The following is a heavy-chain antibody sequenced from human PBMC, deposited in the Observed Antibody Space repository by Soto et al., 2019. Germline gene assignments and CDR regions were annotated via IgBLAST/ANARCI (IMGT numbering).Heavy chain of an antibody. CDR3: KRGDGSRGHY. CDR1: GFTFSAYS. J-gene: IGHJ4*02. V-gene: IGHV3-48*02. Sequence: XGSLSLTFETSGFTFSAYSMNWVRQVPGKGLEWLSYISTSGATVYHADSVRGRFTISRDNAKNSLYLHMNSLTDEDSAMYYCKRGDGSRGHYWGQGTLVTVSS. CDR2: ISTSGATV. D-gene: IGHD1-26*01.